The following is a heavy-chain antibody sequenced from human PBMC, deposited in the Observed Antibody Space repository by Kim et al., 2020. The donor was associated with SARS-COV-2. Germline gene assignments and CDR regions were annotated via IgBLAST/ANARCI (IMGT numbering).Heavy chain of an antibody. CDR3: ARDFDQIPYYFDY. D-gene: IGHD3-9*01. CDR1: GYTFTSYG. Sequence: ASVKVSCKASGYTFTSYGISWVRQAPGQGLEWMGWISAYNGNTNYAQKIQGRVTMTTDTSTSTAYKELRSLRSDDTAVYYCARDFDQIPYYFDYWGQGTLVLVSS. CDR2: ISAYNGNT. J-gene: IGHJ4*02. V-gene: IGHV1-18*01.